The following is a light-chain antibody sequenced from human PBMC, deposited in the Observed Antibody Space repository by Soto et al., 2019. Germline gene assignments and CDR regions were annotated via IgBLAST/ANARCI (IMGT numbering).Light chain of an antibody. CDR2: GAS. V-gene: IGKV3-15*01. CDR3: QQYNNWPPMA. CDR1: QSVSSN. Sequence: EIVMTQSPATLSVSPGERATLSCRASQSVSSNFAWYQQKPGQAPRLLIYGASTRATGIPARISGSGSGTEVSLTISSLQSEDVAVYYCQQYNNWPPMAFGQGTKVEIK. J-gene: IGKJ1*01.